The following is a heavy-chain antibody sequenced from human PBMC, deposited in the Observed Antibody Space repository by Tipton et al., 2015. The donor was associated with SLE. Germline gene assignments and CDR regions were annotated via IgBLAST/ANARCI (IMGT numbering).Heavy chain of an antibody. Sequence: LSLTCAASGFTLSSNWMHWVRQAPGKGLGWVSRISADGGYTVYADSGKGRFTICRDNTKETLYLQMNSLRAEVTAVYYCARFSGGRIDWWGQGTLVTVSS. J-gene: IGHJ4*02. D-gene: IGHD6-25*01. CDR1: GFTLSSNW. CDR2: ISADGGYT. CDR3: ARFSGGRIDW. V-gene: IGHV3-74*01.